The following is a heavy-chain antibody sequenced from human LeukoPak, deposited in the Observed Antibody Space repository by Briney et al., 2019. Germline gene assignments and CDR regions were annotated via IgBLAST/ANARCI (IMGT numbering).Heavy chain of an antibody. V-gene: IGHV4-59*01. J-gene: IGHJ4*02. Sequence: SETLSLTCTVSGGSISSYYWSWIRQHPGEGLEWIGYIYYSGNTNYNPSLKSRVTISVDTSKNQFSLKLSSVTAADTAVYYCARELTTVPYYFDYWGQGTLVTVSS. D-gene: IGHD4-17*01. CDR3: ARELTTVPYYFDY. CDR1: GGSISSYY. CDR2: IYYSGNT.